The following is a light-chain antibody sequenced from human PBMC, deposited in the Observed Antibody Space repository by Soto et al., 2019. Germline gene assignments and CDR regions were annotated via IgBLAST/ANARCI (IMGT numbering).Light chain of an antibody. CDR1: QSGSSN. V-gene: IGKV3-20*01. J-gene: IGKJ1*01. CDR2: GAS. Sequence: EIVMTQSPATLSVSPGERATLSCRASQSGSSNLAWYQQKPGQAPRLLIQGASSRATGIPDRFSGSGSGTDFTLTISRLEPEDFAVYYCQQYGSSGTFGQGTKVDIK. CDR3: QQYGSSGT.